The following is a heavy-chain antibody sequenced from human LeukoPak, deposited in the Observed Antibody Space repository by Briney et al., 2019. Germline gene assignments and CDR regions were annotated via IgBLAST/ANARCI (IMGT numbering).Heavy chain of an antibody. D-gene: IGHD5-24*01. CDR3: APPDVYYFDY. V-gene: IGHV1-2*02. Sequence: GASVKVSCKASGYTFTGYYMHWVRQAPGQGLEWMGWINPNSGGTNYAQKFQGRVTMTRDTSSSTAYMELSRLRSDQWAVYHCAPPDVYYFDYWGQGTLVTVPS. CDR1: GYTFTGYY. J-gene: IGHJ4*02. CDR2: INPNSGGT.